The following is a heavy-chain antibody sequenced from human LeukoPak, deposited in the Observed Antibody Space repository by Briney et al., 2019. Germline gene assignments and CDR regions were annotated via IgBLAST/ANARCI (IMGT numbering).Heavy chain of an antibody. CDR2: IYTSGST. Sequence: KTSQTLSLTCTVSGGSISSGSYFWSWIRQPAGKGLEWIGRIYTSGSTNYNSSLKSRVTISVDTSKNQFSLKLSSVTAADTAVYYCARDREGGSGRYYYYYMDVWGKGTTVTVSS. D-gene: IGHD3-10*01. CDR1: GGSISSGSYF. V-gene: IGHV4-61*02. CDR3: ARDREGGSGRYYYYYMDV. J-gene: IGHJ6*03.